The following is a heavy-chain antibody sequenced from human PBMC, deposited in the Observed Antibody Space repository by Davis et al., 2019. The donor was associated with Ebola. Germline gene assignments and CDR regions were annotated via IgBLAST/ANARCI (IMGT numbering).Heavy chain of an antibody. Sequence: GESLKISCAASGFTFSTYAMSWVRQVPGKGLEWVSAISHNGNSTYYSDSVKGRFSISRDNSKNILSLQMNSLRAEDRAVYYCAKSRRLYFYYGIDVWGQGTTVTVSS. J-gene: IGHJ6*02. CDR1: GFTFSTYA. CDR2: ISHNGNST. CDR3: AKSRRLYFYYGIDV. V-gene: IGHV3-23*01.